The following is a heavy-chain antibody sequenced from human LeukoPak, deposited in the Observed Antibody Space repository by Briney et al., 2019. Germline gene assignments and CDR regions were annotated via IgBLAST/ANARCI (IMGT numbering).Heavy chain of an antibody. CDR1: GYTFTSYG. D-gene: IGHD3-22*01. CDR2: ISAYNGNT. Sequence: ASVKVSCKASGYTFTSYGISWVRQAPGQGIEWMGWISAYNGNTNYEQKLQGRVTMTTDTSTSTAYMELRSLRSDDTAVYFCARLGDGYYYDSSGYPPDYWGQGTLVTVSS. CDR3: ARLGDGYYYDSSGYPPDY. J-gene: IGHJ4*02. V-gene: IGHV1-18*01.